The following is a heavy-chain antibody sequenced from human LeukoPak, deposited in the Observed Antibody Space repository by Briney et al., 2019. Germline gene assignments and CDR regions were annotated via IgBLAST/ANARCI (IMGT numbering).Heavy chain of an antibody. J-gene: IGHJ4*02. D-gene: IGHD1-26*01. V-gene: IGHV3-30*18. CDR3: AKGSEYSGNYFDY. Sequence: GGSLRLPCAASGFTFSSYGMHWVRQAPGKGLEWVAVISYDGSNKYYADSVKGRFTISRDNSKNTLYLQMNSLRAEDTAVYYCAKGSEYSGNYFDYWGQGTLVTVSS. CDR2: ISYDGSNK. CDR1: GFTFSSYG.